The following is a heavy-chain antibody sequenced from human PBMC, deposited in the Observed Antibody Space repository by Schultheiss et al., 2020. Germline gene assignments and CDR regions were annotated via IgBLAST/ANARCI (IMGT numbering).Heavy chain of an antibody. CDR1: GYTFTGYY. CDR3: ARVGRGSGSPTPTFGYYYGMDV. CDR2: MNPNSGNT. V-gene: IGHV1-18*04. Sequence: ASVKVSCKASGYTFTGYYMHWVRQAPGQGLEWMGWMNPNSGNTNYAQKLQGRVTMTTDTSTSTAYMELRSLRSDDTAVYYCARVGRGSGSPTPTFGYYYGMDVWGKGTTVTVSS. J-gene: IGHJ6*04. D-gene: IGHD3-10*01.